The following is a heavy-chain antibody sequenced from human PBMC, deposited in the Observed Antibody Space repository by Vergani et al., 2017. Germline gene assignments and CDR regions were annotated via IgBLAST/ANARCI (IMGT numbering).Heavy chain of an antibody. CDR1: GGSISSSSHF. D-gene: IGHD3-16*01. J-gene: IGHJ6*02. V-gene: IGHV4-39*01. CDR3: ARHDSGHYDSSYYGLDV. CDR2: IYYSGST. Sequence: QVQMQESGPGLVKPSETLSLTCTLSGGSISSSSHFWGWLRQTPGKGLEWIGSIYYSGSTYYNPSLKSRVSISVDTSKKQFSLKLSSVTAADSAVYYCARHDSGHYDSSYYGLDVWGQGTTVTVSS.